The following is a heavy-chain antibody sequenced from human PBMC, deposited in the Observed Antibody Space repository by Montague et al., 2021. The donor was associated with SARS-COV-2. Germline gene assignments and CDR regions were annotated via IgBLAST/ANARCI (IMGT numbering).Heavy chain of an antibody. CDR3: ARRGYTGSDYFDY. CDR1: GSSISSGFY. Sequence: SETLSLTCPVSGSSISSGFYWAWIRQSPGKGPEWIGTVYHSGYTHYNPXXKCRVTVSIDTSKNQFSLTVTSVTAADTAVYFCARRGYTGSDYFDYWGQGTLVTVSS. J-gene: IGHJ4*02. V-gene: IGHV4-38-2*01. CDR2: VYHSGYT. D-gene: IGHD5-12*01.